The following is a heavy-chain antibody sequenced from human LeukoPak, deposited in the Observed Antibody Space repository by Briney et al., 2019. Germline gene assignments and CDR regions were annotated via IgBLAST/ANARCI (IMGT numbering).Heavy chain of an antibody. V-gene: IGHV4-39*01. J-gene: IGHJ3*02. Sequence: PSETLSLTCTVSGGSISSSSYYWGWIRQPPGKGLEWIGSIYYSGSTYYNPSLKSRVTISVDTSKNQFSLKLSSVTAADTAVYYCARQAAAVGSAFDIWGQGTMVTVSS. CDR2: IYYSGST. D-gene: IGHD6-13*01. CDR1: GGSISSSSYY. CDR3: ARQAAAVGSAFDI.